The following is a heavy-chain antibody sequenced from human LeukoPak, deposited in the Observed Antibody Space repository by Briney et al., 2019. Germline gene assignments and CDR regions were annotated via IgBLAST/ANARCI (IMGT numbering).Heavy chain of an antibody. CDR2: ISYDGSNK. CDR3: ARDRDGYYFDY. Sequence: PGGSLRLSCAASGFTFSSNAMHWVRQAPGKGLEWVALISYDGSNKYYADSVKGRFTISRDNSKNTLYLQMNSLRAEDTAVYYCARDRDGYYFDYWGQGTLVTVSS. V-gene: IGHV3-30-3*01. J-gene: IGHJ4*02. CDR1: GFTFSSNA. D-gene: IGHD5-24*01.